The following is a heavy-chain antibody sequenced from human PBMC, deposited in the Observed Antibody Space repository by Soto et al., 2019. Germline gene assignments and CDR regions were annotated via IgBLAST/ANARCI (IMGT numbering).Heavy chain of an antibody. V-gene: IGHV3-7*01. CDR3: ASLDIVVVPAAPRPFDY. Sequence: GGSLRLSCAASGFTFSSYWMSWVRQAPGKGLEWVANIKQDGSEKYYGDSVKGRFTISRDNAKNSLYLQMNSLRAEDTAVYYCASLDIVVVPAAPRPFDYWGQGTLVTVSS. CDR2: IKQDGSEK. D-gene: IGHD2-2*03. J-gene: IGHJ4*02. CDR1: GFTFSSYW.